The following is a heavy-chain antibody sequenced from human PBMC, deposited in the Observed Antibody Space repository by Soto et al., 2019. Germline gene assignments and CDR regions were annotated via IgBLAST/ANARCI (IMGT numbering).Heavy chain of an antibody. CDR1: GYTFTSYY. CDR3: ARDRTYYYDSSGYSFDY. J-gene: IGHJ4*02. Sequence: ASVKVSCKASGYTFTSYYMHWVRQAPGQGLEWMGIINPSGGSTSYAQKFQGRVTMTRDTSTSTVYMELSSLRSEDTAVYYCARDRTYYYDSSGYSFDYWGQGTLVTVSS. V-gene: IGHV1-46*01. CDR2: INPSGGST. D-gene: IGHD3-22*01.